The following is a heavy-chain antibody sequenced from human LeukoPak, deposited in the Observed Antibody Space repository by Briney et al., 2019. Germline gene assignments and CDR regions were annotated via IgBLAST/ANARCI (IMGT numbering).Heavy chain of an antibody. V-gene: IGHV1-69*13. CDR1: GGTFSSYA. J-gene: IGHJ3*02. Sequence: SVKVSCKASGGTFSSYAISWVRQAPGQGLEWMGGIIPIFGTANYAQKFQGRVTITADESTSTAYMELSSLRSEDTAVYYYAREGVITGAFDIWGQGTMVTVSS. CDR2: IIPIFGTA. D-gene: IGHD3-22*01. CDR3: AREGVITGAFDI.